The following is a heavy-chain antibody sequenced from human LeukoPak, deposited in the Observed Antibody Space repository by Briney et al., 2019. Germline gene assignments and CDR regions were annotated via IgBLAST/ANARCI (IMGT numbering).Heavy chain of an antibody. CDR1: GGSFSNYY. CDR3: GTAAAPTACDI. D-gene: IGHD2-2*01. V-gene: IGHV4-59*05. CDR2: VYYSGST. J-gene: IGHJ3*02. Sequence: SETLSLTCAVSGGSFSNYYWTWIRQSPGKGLEWIGSVYYSGSTYYNPSLKSRVTISVDTSKSHFSLKLTSVTAADTAVYYCGTAAAPTACDIWGQGTMVTVSS.